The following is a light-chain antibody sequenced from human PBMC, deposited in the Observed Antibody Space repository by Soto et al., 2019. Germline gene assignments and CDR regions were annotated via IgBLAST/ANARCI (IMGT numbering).Light chain of an antibody. J-gene: IGKJ4*01. CDR3: LQHNTSPLT. CDR2: AAS. V-gene: IGKV1-17*03. Sequence: DIQMTQSPSAVSASVGDRVTITCRASQGINNYLAGFQQKPGKAPKRLIYAASTLQTGVPSRFSGSGSGTEFTLTISSLQPEDFATYYCLQHNTSPLTFGGGTKVEIK. CDR1: QGINNY.